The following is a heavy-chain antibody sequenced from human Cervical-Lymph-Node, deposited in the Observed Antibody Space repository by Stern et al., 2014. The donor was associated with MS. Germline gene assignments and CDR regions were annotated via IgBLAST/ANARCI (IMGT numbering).Heavy chain of an antibody. CDR3: ARHGGPNWNHEAHNWFDP. V-gene: IGHV5-51*03. J-gene: IGHJ5*02. CDR2: IYPGNYDT. Sequence: EVQLVESGAEVKKPGESLKISCKGSEYNFNTHWIAWVRQMPGKGLEWLGNIYPGNYDTRYNPSLQGQVSISADKSITTAYLHFSSLKASDSAMYFCARHGGPNWNHEAHNWFDPWGQGTLVTVSS. D-gene: IGHD1-14*01. CDR1: EYNFNTHW.